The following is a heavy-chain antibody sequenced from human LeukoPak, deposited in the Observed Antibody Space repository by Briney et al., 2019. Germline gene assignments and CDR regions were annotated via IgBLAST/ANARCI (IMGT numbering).Heavy chain of an antibody. CDR1: GGSITSDY. D-gene: IGHD6-19*01. CDR2: THYTGTT. CDR3: ARPQWLVTMGPWFDP. J-gene: IGHJ5*02. V-gene: IGHV4-59*01. Sequence: SETLSLICTVSGGSITSDYWSWLRQPPGKGLEWIAYTHYTGTTCYNPSLKSRVTISVDRSRNQFSLRLRSVTAADTAVYYCARPQWLVTMGPWFDPWGQGTLVTVSS.